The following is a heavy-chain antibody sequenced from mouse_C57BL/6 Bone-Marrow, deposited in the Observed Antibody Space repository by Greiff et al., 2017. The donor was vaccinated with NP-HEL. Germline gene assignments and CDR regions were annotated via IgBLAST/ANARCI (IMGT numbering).Heavy chain of an antibody. CDR3: AGRQLRRGHWYFDV. CDR1: GYTFTSYW. CDR2: IYPGSGST. D-gene: IGHD3-2*02. J-gene: IGHJ1*03. V-gene: IGHV1-55*01. Sequence: QVQLQQPGAELVKPGASVKMSCKASGYTFTSYWITWVKQRPGQGLEWIGDIYPGSGSTNYNEKFKSKATLTVDTSSSTAYMQLSSLTSEDSAGYYCAGRQLRRGHWYFDVWGTGTTVTVSS.